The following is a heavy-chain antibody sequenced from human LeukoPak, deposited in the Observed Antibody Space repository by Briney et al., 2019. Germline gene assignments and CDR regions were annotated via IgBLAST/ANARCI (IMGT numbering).Heavy chain of an antibody. CDR1: GFIFSSYA. J-gene: IGHJ5*02. CDR2: ITGSGGNT. D-gene: IGHD6-13*01. V-gene: IGHV3-23*01. CDR3: AKESPVAATGRSWLDP. Sequence: PGGSLRLSCAASGFIFSSYAMSWVRQAPGKGLEWVSTITGSGGNTYYADSVKGRFTISRDNSKNTLYLQMNSLRAEDTAIYYCAKESPVAATGRSWLDPWGQGTLVTVSS.